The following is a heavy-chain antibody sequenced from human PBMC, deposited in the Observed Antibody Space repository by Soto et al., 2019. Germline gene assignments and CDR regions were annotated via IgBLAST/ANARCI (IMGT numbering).Heavy chain of an antibody. V-gene: IGHV4-39*01. J-gene: IGHJ2*01. Sequence: QLQESGPGPARPSETLSLTCIFSGERITDRGDAWGWIRHPPGKGLEWIGQIYYTGNTYYKPSLRSRGTISLGTSKIQFALKLSSVTAADTSVYHGARHRKMAGDLCGRGTLVTVSS. CDR1: GERITDRGDA. CDR2: IYYTGNT. CDR3: ARHRKMAGDL.